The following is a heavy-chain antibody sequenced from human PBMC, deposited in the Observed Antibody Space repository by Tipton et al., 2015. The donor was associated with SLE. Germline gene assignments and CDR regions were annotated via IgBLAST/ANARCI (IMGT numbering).Heavy chain of an antibody. D-gene: IGHD6-19*01. CDR3: ARHHGSGWLYGLDV. CDR1: SGAISNYY. V-gene: IGHV4-59*08. J-gene: IGHJ6*02. CDR2: IYYTGST. Sequence: TLSLTCTVSSGAISNYYWSWIRQPPGKGLEWIGYIYYTGSTNYNPSLKSRVTISVDTSKNQFSLKLSSVTAADTAVYYCARHHGSGWLYGLDVWGQGTTVTVSS.